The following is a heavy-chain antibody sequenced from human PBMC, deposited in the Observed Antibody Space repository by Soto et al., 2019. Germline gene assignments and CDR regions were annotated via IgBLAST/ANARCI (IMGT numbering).Heavy chain of an antibody. J-gene: IGHJ4*02. V-gene: IGHV3-30*03. CDR2: ISYDGNTR. CDR1: GFIFSNYG. Sequence: PGGSLRLSYAASGFIFSNYGMHWVRQAPGKGLEWVAVISYDGNTRYYAGSVKGRFTISRDNSKNTLYLQMNSLRADDTAVYYCATQINWKDDKWGQGTLVTVSS. D-gene: IGHD1-20*01. CDR3: ATQINWKDDK.